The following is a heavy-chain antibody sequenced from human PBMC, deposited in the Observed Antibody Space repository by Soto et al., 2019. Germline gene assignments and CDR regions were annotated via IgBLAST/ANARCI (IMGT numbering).Heavy chain of an antibody. J-gene: IGHJ4*02. Sequence: QVQLVQSGAEVKKPGASVKVSCKASGYTFTSYAMHWVRQAPGQRLEWMGWINAGNGNTKYSQKFQGRVTITRDTSASTAYMELSSLSSEDTAVYDCARESSPIAVLGYWGQGTLVTVSS. V-gene: IGHV1-3*01. CDR1: GYTFTSYA. CDR2: INAGNGNT. D-gene: IGHD6-19*01. CDR3: ARESSPIAVLGY.